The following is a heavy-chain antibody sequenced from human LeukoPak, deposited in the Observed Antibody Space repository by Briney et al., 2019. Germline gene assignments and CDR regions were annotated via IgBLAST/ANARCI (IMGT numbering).Heavy chain of an antibody. CDR2: TRHSGST. J-gene: IGHJ4*02. CDR1: GGSFSGYY. D-gene: IGHD2-15*01. Sequence: SETLSLTCAVYGGSFSGYYWSWIRQPPGKGLEWIGETRHSGSTNYNASLESRVTISQDTSQNQLSLKLTSVTAADTAVYYCARVERLGYEDYWGQGTLVTVSS. V-gene: IGHV4-34*01. CDR3: ARVERLGYEDY.